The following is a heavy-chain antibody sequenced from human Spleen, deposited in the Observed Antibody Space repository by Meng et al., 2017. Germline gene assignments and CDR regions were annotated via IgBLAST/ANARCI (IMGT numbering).Heavy chain of an antibody. CDR3: ARDEDISAAGKLFGDY. CDR1: GYTFTSYY. J-gene: IGHJ4*02. V-gene: IGHV1-2*06. CDR2: IDPKSGDT. D-gene: IGHD6-13*01. Sequence: QGRMGQSGGEVKKPGASVKVSGKASGYTFTSYYMHWVRRAPGQGLEWMGRIDPKSGDTHYAQKFQGRVTMTGDTSIGTAYMELRGLTSDDTAMYYCARDEDISAAGKLFGDYWGQGTLVTVSS.